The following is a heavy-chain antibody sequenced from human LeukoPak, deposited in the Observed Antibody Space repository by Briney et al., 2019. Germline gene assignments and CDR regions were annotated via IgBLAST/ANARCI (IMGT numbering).Heavy chain of an antibody. V-gene: IGHV4-59*01. J-gene: IGHJ6*02. CDR1: GGSISSYY. CDR2: IYYSGST. Sequence: NPSETLSLTCTVSGGSISSYYWSWTRQPPGKGLEWIGYIYYSGSTNYNPSLKSRVTISVDSSKNQFSLRLSSVTAADTAVYFCARGHKGLEVWGQGATVTVSS. CDR3: ARGHKGLEV.